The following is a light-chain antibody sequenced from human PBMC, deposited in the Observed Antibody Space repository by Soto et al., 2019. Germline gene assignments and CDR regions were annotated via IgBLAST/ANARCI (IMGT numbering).Light chain of an antibody. CDR2: DVS. CDR1: SSDLGGYNY. Sequence: SVLTQPASVSGSPGQSITISCTGTSSDLGGYNYVSWYQQHPVKAPKLIIYDVSYRPSGVSNRFSGSKSGNTASLTISGLQAEDEADYYCSSYTTSSTHVVFGGGTKVTVL. CDR3: SSYTTSSTHVV. V-gene: IGLV2-14*01. J-gene: IGLJ2*01.